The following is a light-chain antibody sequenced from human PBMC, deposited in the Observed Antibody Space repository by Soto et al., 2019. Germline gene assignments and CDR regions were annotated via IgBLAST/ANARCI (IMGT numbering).Light chain of an antibody. V-gene: IGKV3-20*01. CDR2: SAS. Sequence: EIVLTQSPGTLSLSPGERATLSCRVSQSVTSNYLAWYSQKPGQAPRLLIYSASSRVTGIPDRFSGSGSGTDFTLTISRLEPEDFAMYYCQQYDSSPITFGQGTRLEIK. CDR1: QSVTSNY. J-gene: IGKJ5*01. CDR3: QQYDSSPIT.